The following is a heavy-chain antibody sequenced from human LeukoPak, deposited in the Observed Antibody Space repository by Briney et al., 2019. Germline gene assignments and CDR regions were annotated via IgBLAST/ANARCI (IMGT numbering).Heavy chain of an antibody. J-gene: IGHJ1*01. CDR1: GFTFRTYG. CDR3: ARDDSGDEYFQH. D-gene: IGHD4-17*01. Sequence: GGSLRLSCAASGFTFRTYGMSWVRQAPGKGLEWVSSISNGGSYIYYADSVRGRFTLSRDNAKNSLYLQMNSLRAEDTAVYYCARDDSGDEYFQHWGQSTLVTVSS. CDR2: ISNGGSYI. V-gene: IGHV3-21*01.